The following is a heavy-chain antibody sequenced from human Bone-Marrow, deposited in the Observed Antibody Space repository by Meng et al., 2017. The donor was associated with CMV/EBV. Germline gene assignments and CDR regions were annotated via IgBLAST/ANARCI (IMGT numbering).Heavy chain of an antibody. Sequence: GESLKISCAASGFTFSSYAMSCVRQAPGKGLEWVSAISASGDSTYYTDSVKGRFTISRDNSKNTLYLQMNSLRAEDTAVYYCARDRMIAVAYLPMGGMDVWGQGTTVTVSS. CDR2: ISASGDST. J-gene: IGHJ6*02. D-gene: IGHD6-19*01. CDR3: ARDRMIAVAYLPMGGMDV. CDR1: GFTFSSYA. V-gene: IGHV3-23*01.